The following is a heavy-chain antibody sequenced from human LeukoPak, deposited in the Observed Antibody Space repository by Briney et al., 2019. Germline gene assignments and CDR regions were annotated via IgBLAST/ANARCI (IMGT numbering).Heavy chain of an antibody. J-gene: IGHJ4*02. V-gene: IGHV3-21*01. CDR2: ITQSSDYI. D-gene: IGHD3-10*01. Sequence: GGSLSLSCAPSGFTFTFYRMKWVRQAPGKGLEWVSSITQSSDYIYYADSVKGRFIISRDNAKNSLYLQMNSLRAEDTAMYYCARDLNFYGSGRGVDYWSQGTLVTVSS. CDR3: ARDLNFYGSGRGVDY. CDR1: GFTFTFYR.